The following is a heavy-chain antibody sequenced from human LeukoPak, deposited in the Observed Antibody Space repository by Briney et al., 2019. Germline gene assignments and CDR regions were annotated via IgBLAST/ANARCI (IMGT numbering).Heavy chain of an antibody. CDR1: GFTFSNFA. CDR3: ARDLVGRYSYGYDY. V-gene: IGHV3-48*03. CDR2: ISSSGSTI. J-gene: IGHJ4*02. D-gene: IGHD5-18*01. Sequence: GGSLRLSCVGSGFTFSNFAMNWVRQAPGKGLEWVSYISSSGSTIYYAESVKGRFTISRDNTKNSLYLQMNSLRAEDTAVYYCARDLVGRYSYGYDYWGQGTLVTVSS.